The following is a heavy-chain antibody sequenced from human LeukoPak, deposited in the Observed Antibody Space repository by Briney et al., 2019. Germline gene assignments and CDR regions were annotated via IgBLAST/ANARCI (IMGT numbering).Heavy chain of an antibody. CDR3: ASRPLYDYVWGSYRS. CDR1: GYSFTSYW. Sequence: GESLKISCKGSGYSFTSYWISWVRQVPGKGLEWMGRIDPSDSYTNYSPSFQGHVTISADKSISTAYLQWSSLKASDTAMYYCASRPLYDYVWGSYRSWGQGTLVTVSS. D-gene: IGHD3-16*02. V-gene: IGHV5-10-1*01. J-gene: IGHJ4*02. CDR2: IDPSDSYT.